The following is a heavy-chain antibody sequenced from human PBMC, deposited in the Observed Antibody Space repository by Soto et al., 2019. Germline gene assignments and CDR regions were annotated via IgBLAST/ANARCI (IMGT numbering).Heavy chain of an antibody. CDR3: AREGRVDTLRNDY. D-gene: IGHD1-26*01. CDR1: GYTFTSYY. Sequence: ASAKVSCEASGYTFTSYYMHWVRQAHGQGLEWMGIINPSGGSTSYAQKFQGRVTMTRDTSTSTVYMELSSLRSEDTAVYYCAREGRVDTLRNDYWGQGTLVTVSS. CDR2: INPSGGST. J-gene: IGHJ4*02. V-gene: IGHV1-46*01.